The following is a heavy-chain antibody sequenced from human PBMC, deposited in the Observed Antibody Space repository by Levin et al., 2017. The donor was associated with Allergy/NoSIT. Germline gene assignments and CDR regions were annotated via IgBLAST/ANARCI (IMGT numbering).Heavy chain of an antibody. D-gene: IGHD2-21*02. CDR3: ASGGYCGGDCYSAFDI. CDR2: ISSSSSYT. J-gene: IGHJ3*02. Sequence: GESLKISCAASGFTFSDYYMSWIRQAPGKGLEWVSYISSSSSYTNYADSVKGRFTISRDNAKNSLYLQMNSLRAEDTAVYYCASGGYCGGDCYSAFDIWGQGTMVTVSS. CDR1: GFTFSDYY. V-gene: IGHV3-11*03.